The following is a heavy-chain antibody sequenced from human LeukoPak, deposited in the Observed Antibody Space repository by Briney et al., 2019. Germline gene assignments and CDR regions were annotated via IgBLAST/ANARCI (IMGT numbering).Heavy chain of an antibody. Sequence: PSETLSLTCAVYGGSFSGYYWSWIRQPPGKGLEWIGEINHSGSTNYNPSLKSRVTISVDTSKNQFSLKLSSVIAADTAVYYCASSSSRGTIWGQGTMVTVSS. CDR3: ASSSSRGTI. J-gene: IGHJ3*02. V-gene: IGHV4-34*01. CDR1: GGSFSGYY. CDR2: INHSGST. D-gene: IGHD6-13*01.